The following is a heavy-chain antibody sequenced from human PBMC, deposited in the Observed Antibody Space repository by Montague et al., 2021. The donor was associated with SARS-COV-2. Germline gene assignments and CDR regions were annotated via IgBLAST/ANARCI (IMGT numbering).Heavy chain of an antibody. D-gene: IGHD4-17*01. V-gene: IGHV6-1*01. CDR1: GDSVCSNTAA. J-gene: IGHJ4*02. Sequence: CAISGDSVCSNTAAWNWIRQSPSGGLDWLGMTNYRSKWTSDYATSVEGRISIDPDTSKNQFFLHLRSVTPEDTGVYYCVRDTGSAQAGFDAWGQGTLVTVSS. CDR2: TNYRSKWTS. CDR3: VRDTGSAQAGFDA.